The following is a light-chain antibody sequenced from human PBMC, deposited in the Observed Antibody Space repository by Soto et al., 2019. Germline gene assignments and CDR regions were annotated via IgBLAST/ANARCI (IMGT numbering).Light chain of an antibody. CDR3: QQANSFPFT. V-gene: IGKV1D-12*01. Sequence: DIQMTQSPSSVSACVGDRVTMTCRASQGISTWLAWYQQKPGKAPKLLINAASRLQNGVPSRFSGSGSGTEFTLTISSLQAEDFATYFCQQANSFPFTFGPGTEVDIK. J-gene: IGKJ3*01. CDR2: AAS. CDR1: QGISTW.